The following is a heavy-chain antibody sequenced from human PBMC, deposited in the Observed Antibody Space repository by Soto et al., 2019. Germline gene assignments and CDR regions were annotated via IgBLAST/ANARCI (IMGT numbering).Heavy chain of an antibody. CDR1: GGSISSGGYY. D-gene: IGHD3-22*01. Sequence: SETLSRTCTVSGGSISSGGYYGSGIRQHPGKGLEWIGYIDYSGSTYYNPSLKSRVTISVDTSKNQFSLKLSSVTAADTAVYYCAREEFYDSSGYYDYWGQGTLVTVSS. V-gene: IGHV4-31*03. J-gene: IGHJ4*02. CDR3: AREEFYDSSGYYDY. CDR2: IDYSGST.